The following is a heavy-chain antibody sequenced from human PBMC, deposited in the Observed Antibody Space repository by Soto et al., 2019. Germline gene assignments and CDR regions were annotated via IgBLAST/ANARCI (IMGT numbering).Heavy chain of an antibody. V-gene: IGHV3-23*01. Sequence: EVQLLESGGGLVQPGGSLRLSCAASGFPLSSYAMSWVRQAPGKGLEWVSGISGSGNSTYYVDSVKGRFTISRDNSKNTLYLQMNSLRAEDTAVYYCAKPPGTGSLYYYYGMDVWGQGTTVTVSS. D-gene: IGHD1-7*01. CDR2: ISGSGNST. J-gene: IGHJ6*02. CDR3: AKPPGTGSLYYYYGMDV. CDR1: GFPLSSYA.